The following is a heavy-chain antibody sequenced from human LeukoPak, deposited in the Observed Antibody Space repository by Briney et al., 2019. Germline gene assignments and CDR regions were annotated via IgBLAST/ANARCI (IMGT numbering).Heavy chain of an antibody. CDR1: GGSISSYY. CDR2: IYYSGST. V-gene: IGHV4-39*07. J-gene: IGHJ4*02. D-gene: IGHD3-22*01. CDR3: ARDQSSGYYAKPLDY. Sequence: SETLSLTCTVSGGSISSYYWGWIRQPPGKGLEWIGSIYYSGSTYYNPSLKSRVTISVDTSKNQFSLKLSSVTAADTAVYYCARDQSSGYYAKPLDYWGQGTLVTVSS.